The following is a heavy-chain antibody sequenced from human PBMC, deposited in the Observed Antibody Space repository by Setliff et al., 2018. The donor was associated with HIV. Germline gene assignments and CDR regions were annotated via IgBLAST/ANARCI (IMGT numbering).Heavy chain of an antibody. CDR1: GGNFRSNS. J-gene: IGHJ4*02. CDR3: ARDSDNFWSGYYAAFDY. Sequence: SVKVSCKASGGNFRSNSISWVRQAPGQGLEWMGGIIPIFGTANYAQKFQGRVTMTTDTSTSTAYMELRSLRSDDTAVYYCARDSDNFWSGYYAAFDYWGQGTLVTVSS. CDR2: IIPIFGTA. D-gene: IGHD3-3*01. V-gene: IGHV1-69*05.